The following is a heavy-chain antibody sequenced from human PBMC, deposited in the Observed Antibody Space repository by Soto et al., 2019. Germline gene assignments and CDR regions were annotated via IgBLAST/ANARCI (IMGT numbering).Heavy chain of an antibody. CDR1: GFTFSSYG. J-gene: IGHJ4*02. CDR2: ISYDGSNK. CDR3: AQGLIIGRGYCSGGSCFSDY. D-gene: IGHD2-15*01. Sequence: QVQLVESGGGVVQPGRSLRLSCAASGFTFSSYGMHWVRQAPGKGLEWVAVISYDGSNKYYADSVKGRFTISRDNSKNTLYLQVNSLRAEDTAVYYCAQGLIIGRGYCSGGSCFSDYWGQGTLVTVSS. V-gene: IGHV3-30*18.